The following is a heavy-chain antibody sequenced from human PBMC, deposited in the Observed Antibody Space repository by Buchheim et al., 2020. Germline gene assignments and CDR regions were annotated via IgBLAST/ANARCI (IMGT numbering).Heavy chain of an antibody. D-gene: IGHD4-23*01. CDR2: IYYSGST. CDR3: ATAGGDGGTHYYYYYYMDV. J-gene: IGHJ6*03. V-gene: IGHV4-59*01. CDR1: GGSISSYY. Sequence: QVQLQESGPGLVKPSETLSLTCTVSGGSISSYYWSWIRQPPGKGLEWIGYIYYSGSTNYNPSLKSRVTISVDTSKNQFSLKLSSVTAADTAVYYCATAGGDGGTHYYYYYYMDVWGKGTT.